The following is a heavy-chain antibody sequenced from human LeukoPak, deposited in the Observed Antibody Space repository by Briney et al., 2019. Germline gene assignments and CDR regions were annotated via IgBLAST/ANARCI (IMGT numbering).Heavy chain of an antibody. CDR1: GASISSYY. V-gene: IGHV4-34*01. D-gene: IGHD3-22*01. CDR2: INHSGST. J-gene: IGHJ6*02. CDR3: ARGPAAVVVVITTAYYYGMDV. Sequence: SETLSLTCTVSGASISSYYWSWIRQPPGKGLEWIGEINHSGSTNYNPSLKSRVTISVDTSKNQFSLKLSSVTAADTAVYYCARGPAAVVVVITTAYYYGMDVWGQGTTVTVSS.